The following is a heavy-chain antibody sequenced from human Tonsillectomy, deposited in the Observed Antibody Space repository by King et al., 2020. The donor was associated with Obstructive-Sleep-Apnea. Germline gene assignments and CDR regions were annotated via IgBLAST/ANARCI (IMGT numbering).Heavy chain of an antibody. CDR3: AKSDSGDYVSFDY. Sequence: VQLVESGGGLVQPGGSLRLSCAASGFTFRSYVMSWVRQAPGKGLEWVSGISDSGGSTHSADSVKGGFTISRDNSKNTVYLQMNSLRAEDTAVYYCAKSDSGDYVSFDYWGQGTLVTVSS. CDR1: GFTFRSYV. J-gene: IGHJ4*02. V-gene: IGHV3-23*04. D-gene: IGHD4-17*01. CDR2: ISDSGGST.